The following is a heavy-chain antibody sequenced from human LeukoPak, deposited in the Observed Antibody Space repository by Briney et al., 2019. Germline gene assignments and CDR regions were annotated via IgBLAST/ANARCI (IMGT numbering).Heavy chain of an antibody. Sequence: GASVKVSCKASGYTFTSYGISWVRQAPGQGLEWMGWISAYNGNTNYAQKLQGRVTMTTDTSTSTAYMELRSLRSEDTAVYYCARAVVVITPRTTKIKRYYFDYWGQGTLVTVSS. CDR1: GYTFTSYG. J-gene: IGHJ4*02. CDR2: ISAYNGNT. CDR3: ARAVVVITPRTTKIKRYYFDY. D-gene: IGHD3-22*01. V-gene: IGHV1-18*01.